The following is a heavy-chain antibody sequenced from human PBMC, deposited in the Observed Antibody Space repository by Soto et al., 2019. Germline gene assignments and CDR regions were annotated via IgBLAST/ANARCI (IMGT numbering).Heavy chain of an antibody. J-gene: IGHJ4*02. Sequence: SETLSLTCTVSGGSISSYYWSWIRQPPGKGLEWIGYIHYRGSTKYNPSLKSRVTISADTSKNQFSLKLSSVTAADTAVYYCARGHYDFWSGYFATIDYWGQGTLVTVSS. V-gene: IGHV4-59*08. CDR2: IHYRGST. CDR3: ARGHYDFWSGYFATIDY. CDR1: GGSISSYY. D-gene: IGHD3-3*01.